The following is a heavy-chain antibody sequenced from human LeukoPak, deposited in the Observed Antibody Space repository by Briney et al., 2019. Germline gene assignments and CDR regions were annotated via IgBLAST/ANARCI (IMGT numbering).Heavy chain of an antibody. CDR3: AKDIPRRPYDILTVYSGYGMDV. Sequence: GGSLRLSCAASGFTFSSYGMHWVRQAPGKGLEWVAVISYDGSNKYYADSVKGRFTISRDNSKNTLYLQMNSLRAEDTAVYYCAKDIPRRPYDILTVYSGYGMDVWGQGTTVTVSS. J-gene: IGHJ6*02. CDR1: GFTFSSYG. CDR2: ISYDGSNK. D-gene: IGHD3-9*01. V-gene: IGHV3-30*18.